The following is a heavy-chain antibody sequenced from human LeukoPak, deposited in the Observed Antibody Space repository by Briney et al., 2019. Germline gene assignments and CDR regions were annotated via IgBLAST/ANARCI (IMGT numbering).Heavy chain of an antibody. Sequence: SEALSLTCTVSGYSISSGYYWGWVRQPPGKGLEWIGSIHHSGSTYYNPSLKSRVTISVDTSKNHFSLKLSSVTAADTAVYYCARVAVSSGYFDYWGQGTLVTVSS. CDR2: IHHSGST. J-gene: IGHJ4*02. D-gene: IGHD3-22*01. CDR3: ARVAVSSGYFDY. CDR1: GYSISSGYY. V-gene: IGHV4-38-2*02.